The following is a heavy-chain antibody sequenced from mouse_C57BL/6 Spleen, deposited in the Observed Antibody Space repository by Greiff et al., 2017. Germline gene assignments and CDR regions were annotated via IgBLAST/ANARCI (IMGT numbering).Heavy chain of an antibody. CDR2: ISDGGSYT. V-gene: IGHV5-4*01. CDR3: ARDGDDYGYSFEY. D-gene: IGHD2-4*01. J-gene: IGHJ2*01. CDR1: GFTFSSYA. Sequence: DVKLVESGGGLVKPGGSLKLSCAASGFTFSSYAMSWVRQTPEKRLEWVATISDGGSYTYYPANVKGRFTISRDNAKNNLYLQMSHLKSEDTAMYNCARDGDDYGYSFEYWGQDATLPGSP.